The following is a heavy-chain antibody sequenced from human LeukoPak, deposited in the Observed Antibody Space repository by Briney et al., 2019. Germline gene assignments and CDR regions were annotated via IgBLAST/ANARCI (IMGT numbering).Heavy chain of an antibody. D-gene: IGHD3-3*01. J-gene: IGHJ4*02. CDR3: ARGRHYYDFWSGYYAHFDY. CDR1: GYTFTSYD. CDR2: MNPNSGNT. V-gene: IGHV1-8*03. Sequence: ASVKVSCKASGYTFTSYDINWVRQATGQGLEWMGWMNPNSGNTGYAQKFQGRVTITRNTSISAAYMELSSLRSEDTAVYYCARGRHYYDFWSGYYAHFDYWGQGTLVTVSS.